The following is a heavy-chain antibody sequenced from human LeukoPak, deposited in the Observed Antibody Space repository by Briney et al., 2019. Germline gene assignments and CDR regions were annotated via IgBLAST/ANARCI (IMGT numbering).Heavy chain of an antibody. CDR2: ISWNSGYI. CDR1: GFTFDNYA. CDR3: AKVRGTYSSGYFFDY. J-gene: IGHJ4*02. D-gene: IGHD6-19*01. V-gene: IGHV3-9*01. Sequence: SPRLSCAASGFTFDNYAMHWVRPAPGKGLEWLSIISWNSGYIGYADSVKGRFTISRDNAKKSLDLQMNSLRAEDTAFYYCAKVRGTYSSGYFFDYWGQGTLVTVSS.